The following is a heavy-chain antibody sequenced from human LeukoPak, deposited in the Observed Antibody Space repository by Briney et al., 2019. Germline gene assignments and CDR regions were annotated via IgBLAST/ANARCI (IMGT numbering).Heavy chain of an antibody. CDR1: GFTFSSYA. CDR3: AKDLGGDCSSTSCYDAFDI. CDR2: ISGSGGST. J-gene: IGHJ3*02. D-gene: IGHD2-2*01. V-gene: IGHV3-23*01. Sequence: PGGSLRLSCAASGFTFSSYAMGWVRQAPGKGLEWVSAISGSGGSTYYADSVKGRFTISRDNSKNTLYLQMNSLRAEDTAVYYCAKDLGGDCSSTSCYDAFDIWGQGTMVTVSS.